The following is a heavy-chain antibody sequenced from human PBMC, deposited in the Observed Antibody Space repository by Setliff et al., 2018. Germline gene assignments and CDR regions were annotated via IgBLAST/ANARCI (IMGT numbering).Heavy chain of an antibody. Sequence: KASETLSLTCTVSGDSISSRRNYWGWFRQPAGKELEWIGQIYTSWSTNYNPSLKSRVTISLDTSKNQFSLSLTSATAEDTAVYYCARMSGFQYIDVWDKGTTVTVSS. CDR1: GDSISSRRNY. CDR3: ARMSGFQYIDV. J-gene: IGHJ6*03. D-gene: IGHD3-3*01. CDR2: IYTSWST. V-gene: IGHV4-61*09.